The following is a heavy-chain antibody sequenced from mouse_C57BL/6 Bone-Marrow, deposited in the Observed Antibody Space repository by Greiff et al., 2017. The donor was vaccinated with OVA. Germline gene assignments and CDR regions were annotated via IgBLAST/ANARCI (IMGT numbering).Heavy chain of an antibody. J-gene: IGHJ2*01. CDR3: AIWRCLYGDY. CDR2: IDPNSGGN. V-gene: IGHV1-72*01. Sequence: QVQLQQPGAELVKPGASVKLSCKASGYTFTSYWMHWVKQRPGRGLEWIGRIDPNSGGNKYNAKFKSKATLTVYKPSSTASRQLSSLTCEGSAGSYGAIWRCLYGDYWGQGTTLTVSS. D-gene: IGHD1-1*02. CDR1: GYTFTSYW.